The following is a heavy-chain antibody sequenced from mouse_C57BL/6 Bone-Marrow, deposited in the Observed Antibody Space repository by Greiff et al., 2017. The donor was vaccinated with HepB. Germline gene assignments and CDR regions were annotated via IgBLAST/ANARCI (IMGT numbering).Heavy chain of an antibody. J-gene: IGHJ2*01. CDR1: GFTFSSYG. V-gene: IGHV5-6*01. CDR3: ARQSTGTGYFDY. D-gene: IGHD4-1*02. Sequence: EVQVVESGGDLVKPGGSLKLSCAASGFTFSSYGMSWVRQTPDKRLEWVATISSGGSYTYYPDSVKGRFTISRDNAKNTLYLQMSSLKSEDTAMYYCARQSTGTGYFDYWGQGTTLTVSS. CDR2: ISSGGSYT.